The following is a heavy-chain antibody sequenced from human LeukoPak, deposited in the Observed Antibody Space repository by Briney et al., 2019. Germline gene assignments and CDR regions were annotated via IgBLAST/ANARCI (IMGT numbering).Heavy chain of an antibody. CDR3: ARAILGQWDS. Sequence: PGGSLRLSCAASGFTFSTYWMHWVRQAPGKGLVWVSRINSDGTIINYADSVKGRFTISRDNARNTLYLEMNSLRAEDTALYYCARAILGQWDSWGQGTLVTVSS. CDR1: GFTFSTYW. J-gene: IGHJ4*02. CDR2: INSDGTII. V-gene: IGHV3-74*01. D-gene: IGHD1-26*01.